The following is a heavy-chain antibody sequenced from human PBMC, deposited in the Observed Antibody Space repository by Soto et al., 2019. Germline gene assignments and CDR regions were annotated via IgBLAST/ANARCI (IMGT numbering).Heavy chain of an antibody. CDR3: ARDKITGLFDY. CDR2: INHSGST. CDR1: GGSFSGYY. J-gene: IGHJ4*02. V-gene: IGHV4-34*01. D-gene: IGHD2-8*02. Sequence: QVQLQQWGAGLLKPSETLSLTCAVYGGSFSGYYWTWIRQPPGTGLEWIGEINHSGSTNYNPSLSSRVTTSVDTSKIQFPLMLTSVTAADTAVYYCARDKITGLFDYWGQGTLVTVSS.